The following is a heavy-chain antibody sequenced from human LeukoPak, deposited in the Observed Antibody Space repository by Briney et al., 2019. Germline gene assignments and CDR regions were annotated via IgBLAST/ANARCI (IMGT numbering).Heavy chain of an antibody. Sequence: SETLSLTCTVSGGSISSSSYYWSWIRQPPVKGLEWIGYIYYSGSTNYNPSLKSRVTISVDTSKNQFSLKLSSVTAADTAVYYCARHVSAVGYFDLWGRRTLVTVSS. J-gene: IGHJ2*01. CDR1: GGSISSSSYY. V-gene: IGHV4-61*05. CDR3: ARHVSAVGYFDL. CDR2: IYYSGST. D-gene: IGHD2-8*01.